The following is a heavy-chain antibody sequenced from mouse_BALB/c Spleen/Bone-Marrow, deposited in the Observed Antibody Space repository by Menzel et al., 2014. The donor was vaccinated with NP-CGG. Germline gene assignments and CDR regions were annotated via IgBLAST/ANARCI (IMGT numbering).Heavy chain of an antibody. CDR3: TRSNGNWFAY. Sequence: QVQLQQPGAELVKPGASVKLSCKASGYTFTSYYIYWVKQRPGQGLEWIGEINPSNGDTNFNEKFKSKATLTVDKSSSTAYMQLSSLASEDSAVYYCTRSNGNWFAYWGQGTLVTGAA. CDR2: INPSNGDT. CDR1: GYTFTSYY. V-gene: IGHV1S81*02. J-gene: IGHJ3*01. D-gene: IGHD2-1*01.